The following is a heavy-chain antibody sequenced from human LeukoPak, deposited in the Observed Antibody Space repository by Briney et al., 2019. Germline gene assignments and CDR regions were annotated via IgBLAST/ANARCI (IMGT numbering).Heavy chain of an antibody. CDR2: INPSGGSA. CDR3: ARVFTPGRFDY. J-gene: IGHJ4*02. V-gene: IGHV1-46*01. CDR1: VYSFTSYY. Sequence: ASVTVSFTSSVYSFTSYYMHWVRQAPGQGHEWMGIINPSGGSASYAQKFQGRVTMTSDTSTSTVYMEVSSLRSEDTAVYYCARVFTPGRFDYWGQGTLVTVSS.